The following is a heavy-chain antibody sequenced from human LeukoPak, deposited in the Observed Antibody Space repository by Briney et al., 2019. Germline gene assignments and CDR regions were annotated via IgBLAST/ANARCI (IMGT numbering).Heavy chain of an antibody. Sequence: PSETLSLTCTVSGDSISSSSYYWGWIRQPPGKGLEWIGSIYYSGSTYYNPSLKSRVTISVDTSKNQFSLKLSSVTAADTAVYYCARSDYGSRDDAFDIWGQGTMVTVSS. J-gene: IGHJ3*02. CDR1: GDSISSSSYY. CDR2: IYYSGST. D-gene: IGHD4-17*01. V-gene: IGHV4-39*07. CDR3: ARSDYGSRDDAFDI.